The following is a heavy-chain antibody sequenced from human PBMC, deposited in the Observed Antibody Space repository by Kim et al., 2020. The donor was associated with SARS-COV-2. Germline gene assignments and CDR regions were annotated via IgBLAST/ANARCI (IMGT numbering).Heavy chain of an antibody. CDR3: ARVISDCFITRCYGKGYFDY. J-gene: IGHJ4*02. V-gene: IGHV3-23*01. CDR2: ISDSGDYT. Sequence: GGSLRLSCAASGFTFSTYPMNWVRQAPGKGLEWVSAISDSGDYTYYADSVKGRFTISRDNSKNTLYLQLNSLRAEDTAVYYCARVISDCFITRCYGKGYFDYWGQGTLVTVSS. D-gene: IGHD2-2*01. CDR1: GFTFSTYP.